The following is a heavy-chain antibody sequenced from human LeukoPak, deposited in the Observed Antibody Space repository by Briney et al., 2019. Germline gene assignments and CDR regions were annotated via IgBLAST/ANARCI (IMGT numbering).Heavy chain of an antibody. D-gene: IGHD6-13*01. Sequence: GGSLRLSCAASGFTFSSYAMTWVRQAPGKGLEWVSYISNSGATIYYADSVKGRFTISRDNAKSSLFLQMNSLRAEDTGVYYCARATFSSSGHSYWGQGTLVTVSS. CDR2: ISNSGATI. V-gene: IGHV3-48*03. CDR3: ARATFSSSGHSY. CDR1: GFTFSSYA. J-gene: IGHJ4*02.